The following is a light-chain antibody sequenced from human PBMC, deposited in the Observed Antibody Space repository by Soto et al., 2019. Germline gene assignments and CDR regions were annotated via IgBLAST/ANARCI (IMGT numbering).Light chain of an antibody. CDR2: SNN. Sequence: QSVLTQPPSASGIPGQRVTISCSGSSSNIGSNTVNWYQQLPGTAPKLLIYSNNQRPSGVPDRFSGSRSGTSASLAISGLQSEDEGDYYCAAWDDSLNGRGVFGGGTKLTVL. CDR1: SSNIGSNT. CDR3: AAWDDSLNGRGV. V-gene: IGLV1-44*01. J-gene: IGLJ3*02.